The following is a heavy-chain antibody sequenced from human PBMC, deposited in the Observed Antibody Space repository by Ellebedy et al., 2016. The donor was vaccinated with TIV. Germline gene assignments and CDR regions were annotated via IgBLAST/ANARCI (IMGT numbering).Heavy chain of an antibody. V-gene: IGHV3-53*01. D-gene: IGHD4-17*01. Sequence: GESLKISCAVSGFTVRSKYMNWVRQAPGKGLEWVSLIYSTGDTYYADSVKGRFTVSRDNSQNTLYLQMTSLRVDDTAVYYCATDPDGVYGDTSAYWGRGTLATVSS. CDR2: IYSTGDT. CDR1: GFTVRSKY. CDR3: ATDPDGVYGDTSAY. J-gene: IGHJ4*02.